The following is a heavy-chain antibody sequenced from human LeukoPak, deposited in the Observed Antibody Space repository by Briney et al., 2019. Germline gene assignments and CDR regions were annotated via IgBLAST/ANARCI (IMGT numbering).Heavy chain of an antibody. CDR2: IIPVLDMA. V-gene: IGHV1-69*04. CDR3: ARDRLDYGDSYTLDS. Sequence: SVKVSCKASGGTLNSYAISWVRQAPGQGLEWMGRIIPVLDMANHAEEFQARVTITADKPTSTAYMELSSPRSEDTAIYYCARDRLDYGDSYTLDSWGQGTLVTVSS. D-gene: IGHD4-17*01. CDR1: GGTLNSYA. J-gene: IGHJ4*02.